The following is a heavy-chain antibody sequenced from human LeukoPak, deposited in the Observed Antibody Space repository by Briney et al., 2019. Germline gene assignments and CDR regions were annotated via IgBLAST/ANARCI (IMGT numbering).Heavy chain of an antibody. D-gene: IGHD1-26*01. Sequence: GGSLRLSCAASGFTFSSYEMNWVRHAPGKGLEWISSITSSSSYIYYADSVKGRFTISRDNAKNSLYLQMNSLSPDDTAVYFCARDPYSGNYGDYYYYYMDVWGKGTTVTISS. CDR2: ITSSSSYI. CDR3: ARDPYSGNYGDYYYYYMDV. J-gene: IGHJ6*03. CDR1: GFTFSSYE. V-gene: IGHV3-21*06.